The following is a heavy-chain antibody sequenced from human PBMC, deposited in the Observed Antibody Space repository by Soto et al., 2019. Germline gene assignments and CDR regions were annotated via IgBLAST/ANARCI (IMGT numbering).Heavy chain of an antibody. CDR1: GASIRCYQ. CDR2: MQHTGNT. J-gene: IGHJ5*02. Sequence: QVQLQESGPGLVKPSETLSLTCAVSGASIRCYQWSWIRQPAGKGLDWIGRMQHTGNTNYNPSLKSRVTMSGATSKNHISLNITSVTAAVPAVYSCAKDVSSRRWFDPWGQGILVILSS. V-gene: IGHV4-4*07. CDR3: AKDVSSRRWFDP. D-gene: IGHD3-16*01.